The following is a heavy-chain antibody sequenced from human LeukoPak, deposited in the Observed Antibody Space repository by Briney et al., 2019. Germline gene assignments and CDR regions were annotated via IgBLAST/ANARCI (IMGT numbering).Heavy chain of an antibody. CDR1: GYTFTGYY. CDR3: ARGPRNWGMDY. J-gene: IGHJ4*02. V-gene: IGHV1-2*06. Sequence: VASVKVSCKASGYTFTGYYMHWVRQAPGQGLEWMGRINPNSGGTNYAQKFQGRVTMTRDTSISTAYMELSSLRSEDTAVYYCARGPRNWGMDYWGQGTLVTVSS. D-gene: IGHD7-27*01. CDR2: INPNSGGT.